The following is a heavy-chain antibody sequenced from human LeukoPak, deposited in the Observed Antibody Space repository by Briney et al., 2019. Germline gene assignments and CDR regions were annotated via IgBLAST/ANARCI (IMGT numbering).Heavy chain of an antibody. J-gene: IGHJ3*02. CDR2: IYTSGST. CDR3: ARVFFYVSVPAARLASVHDAFDI. CDR1: GGSISSGSYY. D-gene: IGHD2-2*01. Sequence: SQTLSLTCTVSGGSISSGSYYWSWIRQPAGKGLEWIGRIYTSGSTNYNPSLKSRVTISVDTSKNQFSLKLSSVTAADTAVYYCARVFFYVSVPAARLASVHDAFDIWGQGTMVTVSS. V-gene: IGHV4-61*02.